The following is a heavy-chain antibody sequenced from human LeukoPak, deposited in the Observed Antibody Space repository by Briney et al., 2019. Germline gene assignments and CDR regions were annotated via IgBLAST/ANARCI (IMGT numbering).Heavy chain of an antibody. CDR1: GFTFSTSG. V-gene: IGHV3-30*03. CDR2: ISYDGSYK. J-gene: IGHJ6*03. D-gene: IGHD3-10*01. Sequence: GRSLRLSCAASGFTFSTSGMHWVRQSPGKGLEWMALISYDGSYKDFADSVQGRFTISRDNSKNTLFLQMNSLRAEDTAVYYCAGGGFGEAYYYYYYMDVWGKGTTVTVSS. CDR3: AGGGFGEAYYYYYYMDV.